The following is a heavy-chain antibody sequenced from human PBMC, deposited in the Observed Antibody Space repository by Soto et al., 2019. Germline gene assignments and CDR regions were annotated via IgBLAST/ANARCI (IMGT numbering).Heavy chain of an antibody. V-gene: IGHV3-23*01. Sequence: GGSLRLSCAASGFTFSSYAMSWVRQAPGKGLEWVSAISGSGGSTYYADSVKGRFTISRDNSKNTLYLQMNSLRAEDTAVYYCAKDPRPLLWLVLPFDYWGQGTLVTVSS. CDR2: ISGSGGST. D-gene: IGHD6-19*01. J-gene: IGHJ4*02. CDR1: GFTFSSYA. CDR3: AKDPRPLLWLVLPFDY.